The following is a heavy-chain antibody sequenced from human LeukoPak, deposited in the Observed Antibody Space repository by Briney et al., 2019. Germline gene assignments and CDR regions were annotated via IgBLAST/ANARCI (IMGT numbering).Heavy chain of an antibody. V-gene: IGHV1-46*01. D-gene: IGHD2-15*01. J-gene: IGHJ5*02. CDR1: GYTXTSYY. CDR2: INPSGGST. CDR3: ARGPKATPIGRCSGGSCYSSNWFDP. Sequence: GASVKVSCKASGYTXTSYYMHGVRQAPGQGLEWMGIINPSGGSTSYAQKFQGRVTMTRDTSTSTVYMELSSLRSEDTAVYYCARGPKATPIGRCSGGSCYSSNWFDPWGQGTLVTVSS.